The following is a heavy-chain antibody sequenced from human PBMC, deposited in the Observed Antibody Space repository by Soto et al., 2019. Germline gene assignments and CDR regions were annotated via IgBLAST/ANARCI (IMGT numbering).Heavy chain of an antibody. D-gene: IGHD1-26*01. CDR3: ARHGITGSYYDAFDI. J-gene: IGHJ3*02. CDR2: IKYSGTT. Sequence: SQTLPLTTTVSAGIMSPRGRLLCRLRQPPGKGLEWIASIKYSGTTFYNPSLKSRVTLSVDTSKNQFALKPSSVTAAETAVYYCARHGITGSYYDAFDIWGQGTMVT. V-gene: IGHV4-39*01. CDR1: AGIMSPRGRL.